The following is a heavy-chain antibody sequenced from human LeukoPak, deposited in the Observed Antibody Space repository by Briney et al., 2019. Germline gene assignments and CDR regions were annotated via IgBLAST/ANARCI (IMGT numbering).Heavy chain of an antibody. CDR1: GFTFSGYA. CDR2: ITAGGDGT. V-gene: IGHV3-23*01. Sequence: GGSLRLSCAASGFTFSGYAMSWVRLAPGKGLEWVSAITAGGDGTYYADSVKGRFTISRDNLKNMVFLQMNSLRAEDTAIYYCAKSDASIWNVYDYWGQGTLVTVSS. D-gene: IGHD1-1*01. CDR3: AKSDASIWNVYDY. J-gene: IGHJ4*02.